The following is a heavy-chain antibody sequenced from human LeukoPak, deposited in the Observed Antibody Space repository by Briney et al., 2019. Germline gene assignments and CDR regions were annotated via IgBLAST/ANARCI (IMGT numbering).Heavy chain of an antibody. CDR2: IISSSSYI. CDR1: GFTFSSYS. Sequence: GGPLRLSCAASGFTFSSYSMNWVGKAPGKGLEWVSSIISSSSYIYYADSVKGRFTISRDNAKNSLYLQMNSLRAEDTAVYYCARDTQPYSHYYYYGMDVWGQGTTVTVSS. D-gene: IGHD2-15*01. J-gene: IGHJ6*02. CDR3: ARDTQPYSHYYYYGMDV. V-gene: IGHV3-21*01.